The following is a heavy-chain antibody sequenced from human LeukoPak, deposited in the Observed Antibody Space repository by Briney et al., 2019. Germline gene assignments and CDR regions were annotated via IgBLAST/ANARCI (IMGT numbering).Heavy chain of an antibody. CDR3: AIWPGYYDSSGTTLDY. Sequence: GGSLRLSCAASGFTFSSYSMNWVRQAPGKGLEWVSSISSSSSYIYYADSVKGRFTISRDNAKNSLYLQMNSLRAEDTAVYYCAIWPGYYDSSGTTLDYWGQGTLVTVCS. D-gene: IGHD3-22*01. V-gene: IGHV3-21*01. J-gene: IGHJ4*02. CDR1: GFTFSSYS. CDR2: ISSSSSYI.